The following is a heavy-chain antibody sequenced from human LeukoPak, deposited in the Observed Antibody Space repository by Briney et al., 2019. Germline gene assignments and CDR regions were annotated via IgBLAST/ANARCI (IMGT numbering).Heavy chain of an antibody. V-gene: IGHV4-4*09. CDR1: GGSISSYY. Sequence: SETLSLTCTVSGGSISSYYWSWIRQPPGKGLEWIGYIYTSGSTNYNPSLKSRVTISVDTSKNQFSLKLSSVTAADTAVYYCARQNYDTLTGISYYYYMDVWGKGTTVTVSS. CDR2: IYTSGST. J-gene: IGHJ6*03. D-gene: IGHD3-9*01. CDR3: ARQNYDTLTGISYYYYMDV.